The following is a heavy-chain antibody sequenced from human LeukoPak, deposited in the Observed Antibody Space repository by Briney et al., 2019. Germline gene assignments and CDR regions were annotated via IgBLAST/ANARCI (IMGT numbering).Heavy chain of an antibody. V-gene: IGHV3-21*01. CDR3: ARDRIAARDWFDP. Sequence: PGGSLRLSCAASGFTFDDYGMSWVRQAPGKGLEWVSSISSSSSYIYYADSVKGRFTISRDNAKNSLYLQMNSLRAEDTAVYYCARDRIAARDWFDPWGQGTLVTVSS. CDR1: GFTFDDYG. J-gene: IGHJ5*02. D-gene: IGHD6-6*01. CDR2: ISSSSSYI.